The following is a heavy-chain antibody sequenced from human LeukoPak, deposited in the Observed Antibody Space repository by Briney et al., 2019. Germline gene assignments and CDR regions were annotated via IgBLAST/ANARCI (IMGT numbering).Heavy chain of an antibody. CDR2: ISGSGGST. Sequence: PGGSLRLSCAVSGFTFSSYAMSWVRQAPGKGLEWVSAISGSGGSTYYADSVKGRFTISRDNAKNTLYLQMNSLRAEDTAVYYCAKGPEAYCGGDCYADYYFDYWGQGTLVTVSS. J-gene: IGHJ4*02. V-gene: IGHV3-23*01. D-gene: IGHD2-21*02. CDR3: AKGPEAYCGGDCYADYYFDY. CDR1: GFTFSSYA.